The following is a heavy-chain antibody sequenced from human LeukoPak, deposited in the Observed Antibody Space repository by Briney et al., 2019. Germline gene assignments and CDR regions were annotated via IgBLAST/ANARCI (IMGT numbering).Heavy chain of an antibody. CDR2: IYNSGST. CDR3: ARRGSYGSFDY. V-gene: IGHV4-59*01. D-gene: IGHD1-26*01. Sequence: PSETLSLTCTVSGGSISTYYWSWVRQPPGTGLEWIGHIYNSGSTNYNPSLKSRVTISVDTSKNQFSLKLSSVTAADTAVYYCARRGSYGSFDYWGQGTLVTVSS. CDR1: GGSISTYY. J-gene: IGHJ4*02.